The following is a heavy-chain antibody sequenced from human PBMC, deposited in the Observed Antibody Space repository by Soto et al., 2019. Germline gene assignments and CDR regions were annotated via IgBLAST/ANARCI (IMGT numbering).Heavy chain of an antibody. J-gene: IGHJ3*02. CDR3: ARADVLLWFGELAGESFPDRNDAFDI. CDR2: ISSSSSYI. V-gene: IGHV3-21*01. Sequence: GGSLRLSCAASGFTFSSYSMNWVRQAPGKGLEWVSSISSSSSYIYYADSVKGRFTISRDNAKNSLYLQMNSLRAEDTAVYYCARADVLLWFGELAGESFPDRNDAFDIWGQGTMVTVSS. CDR1: GFTFSSYS. D-gene: IGHD3-10*01.